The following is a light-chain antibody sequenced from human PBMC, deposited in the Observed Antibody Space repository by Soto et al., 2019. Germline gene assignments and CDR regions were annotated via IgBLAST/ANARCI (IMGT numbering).Light chain of an antibody. Sequence: DIPMTQSPSTLSGSVGDRVTITCRASQTISSWLAWYQQKPGKAPKLLIYKAYTLKSGVPSRFSGSGSGTEFTLTISSLQPDDFATYYFQHYNSYSEAFGQGTKVELK. CDR1: QTISSW. CDR3: QHYNSYSEA. V-gene: IGKV1-5*03. CDR2: KAY. J-gene: IGKJ1*01.